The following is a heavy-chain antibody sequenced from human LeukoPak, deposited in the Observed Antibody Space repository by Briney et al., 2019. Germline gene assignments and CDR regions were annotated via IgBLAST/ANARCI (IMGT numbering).Heavy chain of an antibody. CDR2: ISAYNGNT. Sequence: ASVKVSCKASGYTFTSYGISWVRQAPGQGLEWMGWISAYNGNTNYAQKLQGRVTMTTDTSTSTAYMELRSLRSDDTAVYYCARDRDYCSSTSCHAPNSWFDPWGQGTLVTVSS. CDR3: ARDRDYCSSTSCHAPNSWFDP. CDR1: GYTFTSYG. D-gene: IGHD2-2*01. V-gene: IGHV1-18*01. J-gene: IGHJ5*02.